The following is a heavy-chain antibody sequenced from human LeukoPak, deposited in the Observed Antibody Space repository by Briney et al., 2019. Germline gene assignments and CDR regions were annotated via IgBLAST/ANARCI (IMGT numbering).Heavy chain of an antibody. D-gene: IGHD3-3*01. J-gene: IGHJ4*02. V-gene: IGHV1-18*01. CDR1: GGTFSSYG. Sequence: ASVKVSCKASGGTFSSYGISWVRQAPGQGLEWMGWISAYNGNTNYAQKLQGRVTMTTDTSTSTAYMELRSLRSDDTAVYYCARDWRVTLPPGYWGQGTLVTVSS. CDR3: ARDWRVTLPPGY. CDR2: ISAYNGNT.